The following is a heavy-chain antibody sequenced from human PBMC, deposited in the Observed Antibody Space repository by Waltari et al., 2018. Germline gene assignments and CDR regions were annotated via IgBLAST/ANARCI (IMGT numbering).Heavy chain of an antibody. Sequence: QVQLQESGPGLVKPSETLSLTCAVSGYSISSGYYWGWIRQPPGKGLEWIGSIYHSGSTYYNPSLKSRVTISVDTSKNQFSLKLSSVTAADTAVYYCARQVDGAFDPWGQGTLVTVSS. D-gene: IGHD3-9*01. V-gene: IGHV4-38-2*01. J-gene: IGHJ5*02. CDR1: GYSISSGYY. CDR2: IYHSGST. CDR3: ARQVDGAFDP.